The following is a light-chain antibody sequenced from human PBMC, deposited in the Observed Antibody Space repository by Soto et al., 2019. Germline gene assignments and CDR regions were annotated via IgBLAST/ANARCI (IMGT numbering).Light chain of an antibody. Sequence: EIVMTQSPAILSVSPGERATLSCRASQSVSSDLAWYQQKPGQAPRLLIYDASIGATGIPARFSGSGSGTEFTLTITSLQSEDFVVYYCQQYKKWPFTFGGGTKVEIK. V-gene: IGKV3D-15*01. J-gene: IGKJ4*01. CDR1: QSVSSD. CDR3: QQYKKWPFT. CDR2: DAS.